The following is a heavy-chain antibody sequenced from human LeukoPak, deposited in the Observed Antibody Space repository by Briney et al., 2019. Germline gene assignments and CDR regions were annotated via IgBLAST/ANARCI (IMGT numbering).Heavy chain of an antibody. Sequence: ASVKVSCKASGYTFISYYMHWVRQAPGQGLEWMGIINPSGGSTSYAQKFQGRVTMTRDTSTSTVYMELSSLRSEDTAVYYCARDYHSLPHGDYSNWFDPWGQGTLVTVSS. V-gene: IGHV1-46*01. D-gene: IGHD4-17*01. J-gene: IGHJ5*02. CDR1: GYTFISYY. CDR3: ARDYHSLPHGDYSNWFDP. CDR2: INPSGGST.